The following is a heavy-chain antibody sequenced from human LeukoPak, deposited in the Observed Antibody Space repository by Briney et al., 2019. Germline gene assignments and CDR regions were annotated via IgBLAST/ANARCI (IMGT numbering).Heavy chain of an antibody. CDR3: ARDPGIAAAGTWSY. V-gene: IGHV1-18*04. Sequence: ASVKVSCKASGYTFTSYGISWARQAPGQGLEWRGWISAYNGNTNYAQKLQGRVTMTTDTSTSTAYMGLRSLRSDDTAVYYCARDPGIAAAGTWSYWGQGTLVTVSS. CDR1: GYTFTSYG. CDR2: ISAYNGNT. J-gene: IGHJ4*02. D-gene: IGHD6-13*01.